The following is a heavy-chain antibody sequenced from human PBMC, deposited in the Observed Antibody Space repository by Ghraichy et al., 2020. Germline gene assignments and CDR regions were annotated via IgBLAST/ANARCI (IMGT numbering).Heavy chain of an antibody. D-gene: IGHD2-2*01. Sequence: SETLSLTCAVYGGSFSGYYWSWIRQPPGKGLEWIGEINHSGSTNYNPSLKSRVTISVDTSKNQFSLKLSSVTAADTAVYYCARCIVVVPAAIIRFDPWGQGTLVTVSS. V-gene: IGHV4-34*01. CDR3: ARCIVVVPAAIIRFDP. J-gene: IGHJ5*02. CDR2: INHSGST. CDR1: GGSFSGYY.